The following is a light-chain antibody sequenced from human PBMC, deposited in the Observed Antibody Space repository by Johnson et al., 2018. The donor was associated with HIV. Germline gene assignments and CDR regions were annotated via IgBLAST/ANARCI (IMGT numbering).Light chain of an antibody. V-gene: IGLV1-51*01. CDR2: DNN. CDR3: GTWDSSLSVYV. CDR1: SSNIGNNY. J-gene: IGLJ1*01. Sequence: QSMLTQPPSVSAAPGQKVTISCSGSSSNIGNNYVSWYQQLPGTAPKLLIYDNNKRPSGIPDRFSGSKSGTSATLGITGLQTGDDADYYCGTWDSSLSVYVFGTGTKVTVL.